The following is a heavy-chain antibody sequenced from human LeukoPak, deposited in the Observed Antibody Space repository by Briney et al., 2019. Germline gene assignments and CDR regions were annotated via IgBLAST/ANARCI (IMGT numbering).Heavy chain of an antibody. CDR3: ARHGSSDYSDSSGFYSNYFFDY. D-gene: IGHD3-22*01. CDR2: VYPSDSDT. J-gene: IGHJ4*02. CDR1: GYSFTSYW. V-gene: IGHV5-51*01. Sequence: KPGESLKISCKGSGYSFTSYWIGWVRQMPGKGLEWKEIVYPSDSDTRYSPSFQGQVTISADKSISTAYLHWSGLKASDTAMYYCARHGSSDYSDSSGFYSNYFFDYWGQGTLVTVSS.